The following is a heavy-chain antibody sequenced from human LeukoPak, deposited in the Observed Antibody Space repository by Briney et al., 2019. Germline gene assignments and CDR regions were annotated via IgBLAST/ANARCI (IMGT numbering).Heavy chain of an antibody. Sequence: SSQTLSLTCTVSGGSISSGDYYWSWIRQPPGKGLEWIGYIYYSGSTYHNPSLKSRVTISVDTSKNQFSLKLSSVTAADTAVYYCARDSADTAMALYYYYMDVWGKGTTVTVSS. V-gene: IGHV4-30-4*08. CDR3: ARDSADTAMALYYYYMDV. CDR2: IYYSGST. J-gene: IGHJ6*03. D-gene: IGHD5-18*01. CDR1: GGSISSGDYY.